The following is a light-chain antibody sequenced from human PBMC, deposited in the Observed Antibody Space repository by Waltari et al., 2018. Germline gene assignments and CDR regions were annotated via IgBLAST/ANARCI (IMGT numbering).Light chain of an antibody. CDR3: LLYYGDAQLGV. CDR1: TVAFTSGYY. J-gene: IGLJ3*02. V-gene: IGLV7-43*01. Sequence: QTVVTQEPSLTVSPAGTVTLTCPPSTVAFTSGYYPNWFQQKPGQAPRPLIYSISKKHSWTPARFSGSLLGGKAALTLSGAQPEDEAEYYCLLYYGDAQLGVFGGGTKLTVL. CDR2: SIS.